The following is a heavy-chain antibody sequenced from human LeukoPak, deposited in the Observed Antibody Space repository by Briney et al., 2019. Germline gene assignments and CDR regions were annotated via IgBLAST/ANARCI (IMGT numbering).Heavy chain of an antibody. CDR3: ARGDYFGSGLGD. D-gene: IGHD3-10*01. CDR1: GASFRGYY. CDR2: INHSGST. V-gene: IGHV4-34*01. J-gene: IGHJ4*02. Sequence: SETLSLTCAVYGASFRGYYWSWIRQPPGKGLEWIGEINHSGSTNYNPSLKSRVTISVDTSKSQFSLKLNSVTAADTAVYYCARGDYFGSGLGDWGQGTLVTVSS.